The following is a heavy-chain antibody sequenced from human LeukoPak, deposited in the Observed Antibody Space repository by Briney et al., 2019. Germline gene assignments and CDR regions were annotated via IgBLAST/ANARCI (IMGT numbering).Heavy chain of an antibody. D-gene: IGHD1-7*01. Sequence: ASVKVSCKASGYTFTGYYMHWVRQAPGQGLEWMGWINPNSGGTNYAQKFQGRVTMTRDTSISTAYMELSRLRSEDTAVYYCAREVITGTTVDFDYWGQGTLVTVSS. CDR1: GYTFTGYY. J-gene: IGHJ4*02. V-gene: IGHV1-2*02. CDR3: AREVITGTTVDFDY. CDR2: INPNSGGT.